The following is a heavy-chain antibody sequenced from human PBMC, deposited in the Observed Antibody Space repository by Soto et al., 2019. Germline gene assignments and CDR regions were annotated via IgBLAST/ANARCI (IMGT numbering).Heavy chain of an antibody. V-gene: IGHV3-30*03. CDR1: GFTFSSYG. D-gene: IGHD6-19*01. Sequence: QVQLVESGGGVVQPGRSLRLSCAASGFTFSSYGMHWVGQAPGKGLGWVAGISYDGSNKYYADSVKGHFTISRDNSKNPLYQQINSLSAEDTAVEYCAGSSGWYSGWFDPLGQGTLVTVSS. CDR2: ISYDGSNK. J-gene: IGHJ5*02. CDR3: AGSSGWYSGWFDP.